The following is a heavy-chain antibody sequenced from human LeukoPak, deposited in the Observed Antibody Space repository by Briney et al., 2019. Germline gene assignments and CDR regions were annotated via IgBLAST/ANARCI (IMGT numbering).Heavy chain of an antibody. J-gene: IGHJ6*02. D-gene: IGHD3-3*01. CDR1: GYTFTSYD. CDR2: MNPNSGNT. CDR3: ARGSGDTIFGVVSYGMDV. V-gene: IGHV1-8*01. Sequence: RASVKVSCKASGYTFTSYDINWVRQATGQGLEWMGWMNPNSGNTGYAQKFQGRVTLTRNTSISTAYMELSSLRSGDTAVYYCARGSGDTIFGVVSYGMDVWGQGTTVTVSS.